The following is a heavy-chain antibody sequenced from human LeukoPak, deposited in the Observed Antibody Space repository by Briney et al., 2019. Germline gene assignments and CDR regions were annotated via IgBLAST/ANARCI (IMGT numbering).Heavy chain of an antibody. V-gene: IGHV3-23*01. CDR1: GFTFSSYA. CDR2: ISGSGGST. D-gene: IGHD3-9*01. CDR3: AKDRSAFDWLLANY. J-gene: IGHJ4*02. Sequence: PGGSLRLSCAASGFTFSSYAMSWVRQAPGKGLEWVSAISGSGGSTYYADSVKGRFNISRDNSKSTLYLQMNSLRAEDTAVYYCAKDRSAFDWLLANYWGQGTLVTVSS.